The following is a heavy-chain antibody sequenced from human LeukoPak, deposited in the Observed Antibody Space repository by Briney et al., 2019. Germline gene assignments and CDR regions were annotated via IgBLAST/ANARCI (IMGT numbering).Heavy chain of an antibody. D-gene: IGHD3-22*01. V-gene: IGHV1-69*13. Sequence: SVKVSCKASGGTFSSYAISWVRQAPGRGLEWMGGIIPIFGTANYAQKFQGRVTITADESTSTAYMELSSLRSEDTAVYYCARLKPDSSGYYSYYFDYWGQGTLVTVSS. CDR3: ARLKPDSSGYYSYYFDY. J-gene: IGHJ4*02. CDR2: IIPIFGTA. CDR1: GGTFSSYA.